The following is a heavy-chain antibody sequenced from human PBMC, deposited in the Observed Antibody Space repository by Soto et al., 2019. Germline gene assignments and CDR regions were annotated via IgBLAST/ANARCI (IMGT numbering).Heavy chain of an antibody. CDR2: IIPMFGTP. V-gene: IGHV1-69*01. J-gene: IGHJ4*02. CDR3: TRSIGSGGVIGGFDY. D-gene: IGHD3-16*02. CDR1: GGTFNTYA. Sequence: QVQLVQSETEVKKPGSAVKVSCKASGGTFNTYAMNWVRQAPGQGLEWMGGIIPMFGTPRYAQKFQGRVTTTVDESTTTAYMELSSLRSDDTAVYYCTRSIGSGGVIGGFDYWGQGTLVTVSS.